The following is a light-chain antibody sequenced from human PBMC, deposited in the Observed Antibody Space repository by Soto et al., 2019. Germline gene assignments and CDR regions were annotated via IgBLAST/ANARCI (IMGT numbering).Light chain of an antibody. CDR3: SSYTSSGTYV. J-gene: IGLJ1*01. Sequence: QSALAQAACVSGPPGQSITISCTGTSSDVGGYGSVSWYQQHPGKAPKLMIYEVSNRPSGVSNRFSGSKSGNTASLTISGLQAEDDADYYCSSYTSSGTYVFGTGTKVTVL. CDR1: SSDVGGYGS. V-gene: IGLV2-14*01. CDR2: EVS.